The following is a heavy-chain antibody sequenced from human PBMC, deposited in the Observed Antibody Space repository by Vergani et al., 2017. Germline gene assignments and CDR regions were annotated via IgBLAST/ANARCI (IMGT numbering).Heavy chain of an antibody. J-gene: IGHJ4*01. V-gene: IGHV3-49*04. CDR1: GFSFGVYA. CDR2: IGNKAYGGTT. D-gene: IGHD5-18*01. Sequence: EVQLVESGGGLVPPGRSLRLSCAASGFSFGVYAMTWVRQAPGKGLGWVAFIGNKAYGGTTEYAASVKGRFTISRDDSKRLAYLQLSGLKTEDTAVYFCSRGRGYSFGYSDYWGQGTLVTVSS. CDR3: SRGRGYSFGYSDY.